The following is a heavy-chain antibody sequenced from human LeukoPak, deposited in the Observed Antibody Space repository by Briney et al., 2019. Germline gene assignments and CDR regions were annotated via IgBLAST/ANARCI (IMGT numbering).Heavy chain of an antibody. CDR1: GYTFTSYY. D-gene: IGHD4-23*01. CDR3: ARNSRVASTSGLNY. Sequence: ASVKVSCKASGYTFTSYYMHWVRQAPGQGLEWMGLINPSGGSTSYAQTFQGRVTITADESTSTVFMELSSLRSDDTAFYYCARNSRVASTSGLNYWGQGTLVTVSS. CDR2: INPSGGST. J-gene: IGHJ4*02. V-gene: IGHV1-46*01.